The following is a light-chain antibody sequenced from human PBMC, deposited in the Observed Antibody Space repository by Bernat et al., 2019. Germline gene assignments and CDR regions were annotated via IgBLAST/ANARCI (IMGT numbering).Light chain of an antibody. V-gene: IGLV2-14*01. CDR1: SSDVGGYNY. CDR3: SSYTSSSAQGV. Sequence: QSALTQPASVSGSPGQSITISCTGTSSDVGGYNYVSWYQQHPGKAPKLMYYDVSNRPSGVSNRFSGSKSGSTASLTISGPQAEDEADYYCSSYTSSSAQGVFGGGTKLTVL. J-gene: IGLJ3*02. CDR2: DVS.